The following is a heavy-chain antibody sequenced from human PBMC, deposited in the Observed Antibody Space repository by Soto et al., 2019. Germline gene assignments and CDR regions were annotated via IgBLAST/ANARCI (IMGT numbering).Heavy chain of an antibody. Sequence: GGSLRLSCAASGFTFSSYEMNWVRQAPGKGLEWVSYISSSGSTIYYADSVKGRFTISRDNAKNSLYLQMNSLRAEDTAVYYCARDASYYYDSSGYYYYGMDVWGQGTTVTVSS. CDR3: ARDASYYYDSSGYYYYGMDV. D-gene: IGHD3-22*01. J-gene: IGHJ6*02. CDR1: GFTFSSYE. CDR2: ISSSGSTI. V-gene: IGHV3-48*03.